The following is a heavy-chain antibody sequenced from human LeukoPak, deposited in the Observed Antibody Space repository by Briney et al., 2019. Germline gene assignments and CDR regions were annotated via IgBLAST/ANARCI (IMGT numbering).Heavy chain of an antibody. CDR2: IIPILGIA. Sequence: SVKVSCKASGGTFSSYAISWVRQAPGQGLEWMGRIIPILGIANYAQKFQGRVTITADKSTSTAYMELSSLRSEDTAVYYCAKHPGYSGYDPYFDYWGQGALVSVSS. V-gene: IGHV1-69*04. CDR1: GGTFSSYA. D-gene: IGHD5-12*01. J-gene: IGHJ4*02. CDR3: AKHPGYSGYDPYFDY.